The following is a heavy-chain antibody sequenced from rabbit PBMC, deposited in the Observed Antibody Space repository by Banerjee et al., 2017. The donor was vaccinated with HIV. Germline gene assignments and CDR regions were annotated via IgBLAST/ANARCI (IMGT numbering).Heavy chain of an antibody. V-gene: IGHV1S40*01. CDR1: GFSFSSSYY. D-gene: IGHD6-1*01. CDR2: IYAGSSGST. CDR3: ARVAAGYDYINGFDL. J-gene: IGHJ4*01. Sequence: QSLEESGGDLVKPGASLTLTCTASGFSFSSSYYMCWVRQAPGKGLEWIACIYAGSSGSTYYASWAKGRFTISKTSSTTVTLQMTSLTAADTATYFCARVAAGYDYINGFDLWGPGTLVTVS.